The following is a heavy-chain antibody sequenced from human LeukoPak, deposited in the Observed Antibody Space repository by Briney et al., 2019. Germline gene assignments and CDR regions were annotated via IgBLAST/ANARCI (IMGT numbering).Heavy chain of an antibody. V-gene: IGHV3-30-3*01. Sequence: GGSLRLSCTASGFTFSTYAMHWVRQAPVKGLEWVAVISHDGSTQYYADSVKGRFTISRDNSKNTLDLQMNSLRTDDTAVYYCARGDKAVAFDWFDPWGQGTLVSVSS. CDR3: ARGDKAVAFDWFDP. CDR1: GFTFSTYA. D-gene: IGHD6-19*01. CDR2: ISHDGSTQ. J-gene: IGHJ5*02.